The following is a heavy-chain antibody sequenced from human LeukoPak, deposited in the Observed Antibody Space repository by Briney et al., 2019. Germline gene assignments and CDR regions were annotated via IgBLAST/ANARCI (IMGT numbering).Heavy chain of an antibody. CDR3: VKSSSRGWTIFEY. CDR2: VWYDGNNK. Sequence: GGSLRLSCAAYGFTFSSYGMHWVRQAQGKGLEWVAVVWYDGNNKYYSDSVKGRFTISRDASKNTLYLQMNSLRAEDTAVYYCVKSSSRGWTIFEYWGQGTLVTVSS. D-gene: IGHD6-19*01. V-gene: IGHV3-33*06. CDR1: GFTFSSYG. J-gene: IGHJ4*02.